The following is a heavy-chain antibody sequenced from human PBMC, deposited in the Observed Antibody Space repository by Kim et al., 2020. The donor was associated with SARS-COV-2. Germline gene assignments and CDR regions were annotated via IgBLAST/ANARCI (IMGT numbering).Heavy chain of an antibody. CDR2: ISWNSGSI. CDR3: AKGYCSSTSCWGYSGYDRPHAFDI. V-gene: IGHV3-9*01. CDR1: GFTFDDYA. J-gene: IGHJ3*02. Sequence: GGSLRLSCAASGFTFDDYAMHWVRQAPGKGLEWVSGISWNSGSIGYADSVKGRFTISRDNAKNSLYLQMNSLRAEDTALYYCAKGYCSSTSCWGYSGYDRPHAFDIWGQGTMVTVSS. D-gene: IGHD2-2*01.